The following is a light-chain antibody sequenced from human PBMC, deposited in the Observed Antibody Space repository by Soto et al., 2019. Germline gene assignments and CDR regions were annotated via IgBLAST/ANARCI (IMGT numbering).Light chain of an antibody. CDR2: GAS. V-gene: IGKV3-20*01. CDR3: QQYGNSPFT. CDR1: QSVSNSY. Sequence: EIVLTQSPGTLSLSAGERATLSCRASQSVSNSYLAWYHQKPGQAPRLLIYGASSRATGIPDRFSGSGSGTDFTLTISRLEHEDFAVYYCQQYGNSPFTFGPGTKVDIK. J-gene: IGKJ3*01.